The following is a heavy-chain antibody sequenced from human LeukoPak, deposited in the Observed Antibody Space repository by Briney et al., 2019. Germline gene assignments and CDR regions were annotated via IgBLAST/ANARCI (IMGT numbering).Heavy chain of an antibody. Sequence: KSGGSLRLSCAASGFSFSSYWMSWVRQAPGKGLEWVANIKQDGSDKYYVDFVRGRFSISRDNAKNSLHLQMNSLRAEDTAVYYCGRDQAGMLPLGLIDNWGQGTLVTVSS. J-gene: IGHJ4*02. CDR3: GRDQAGMLPLGLIDN. D-gene: IGHD3-10*01. V-gene: IGHV3-7*01. CDR1: GFSFSSYW. CDR2: IKQDGSDK.